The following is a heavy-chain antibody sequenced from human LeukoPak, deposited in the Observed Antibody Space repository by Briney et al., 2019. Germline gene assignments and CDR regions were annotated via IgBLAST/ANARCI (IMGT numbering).Heavy chain of an antibody. CDR1: GYTFTSYG. Sequence: ASVKVSCKASGYTFTSYGISWVRQAPGQRLEWMGWINAGNGNTKYSQKFQGRVTITRDTSASTAYMELSSLRSEDTAVYYCARALRVWSGYYNWFDPWGQGTLVTVSS. CDR2: INAGNGNT. V-gene: IGHV1-3*01. CDR3: ARALRVWSGYYNWFDP. D-gene: IGHD3-3*01. J-gene: IGHJ5*02.